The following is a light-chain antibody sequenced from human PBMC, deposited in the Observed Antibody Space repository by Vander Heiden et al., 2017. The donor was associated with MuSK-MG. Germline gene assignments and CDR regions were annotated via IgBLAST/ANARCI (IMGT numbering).Light chain of an antibody. CDR3: QQYDNLPIT. Sequence: DIQMTQSPSSLSASVGDRVTITCQASQDISNYLNWYQQKPGKAPKLLIYDASNLETGVPSRFSGSGSGTDFTFTISSLQPEDVATYYCQQYDNLPITFGGGTKVXI. CDR2: DAS. V-gene: IGKV1-33*01. J-gene: IGKJ4*01. CDR1: QDISNY.